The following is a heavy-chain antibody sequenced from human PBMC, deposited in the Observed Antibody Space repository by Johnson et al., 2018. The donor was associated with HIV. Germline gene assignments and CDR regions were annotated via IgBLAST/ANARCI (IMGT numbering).Heavy chain of an antibody. CDR1: GFTFSDSY. J-gene: IGHJ3*02. CDR3: ARVSLYGSDAFDI. Sequence: QVQLVESGGGLVKPGGSLRLSCAASGFTFSDSYMAWIRQAPGKGLECISYISGYGRTIYYADSVRGRFTISRDNAKNSLYLQMNSLRAEDTAVYYCARVSLYGSDAFDIWGQGTMVTVSS. CDR2: ISGYGRTI. V-gene: IGHV3-11*04. D-gene: IGHD5-24*01.